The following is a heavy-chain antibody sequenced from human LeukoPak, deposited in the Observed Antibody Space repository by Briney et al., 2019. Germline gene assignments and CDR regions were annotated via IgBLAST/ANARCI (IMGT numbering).Heavy chain of an antibody. D-gene: IGHD2-15*01. V-gene: IGHV3-23*01. CDR3: ARGGGQHHFEY. CDR2: ISATGYAT. J-gene: IGHJ4*02. Sequence: GGSLRLSCAASGFTVSSNYMSWVRQAPGKGLEWVSSISATGYATYYADSVKGRFTTSTDKSKSTVYLQMNSLRGDDTAVYYCARGGGQHHFEYWGQGTLVTVSS. CDR1: GFTVSSNY.